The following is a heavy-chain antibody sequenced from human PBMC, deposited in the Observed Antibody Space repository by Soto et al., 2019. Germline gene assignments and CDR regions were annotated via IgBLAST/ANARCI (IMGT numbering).Heavy chain of an antibody. CDR3: ARQSGWYRTYYYYGMDV. CDR2: IYYSGST. D-gene: IGHD6-19*01. CDR1: GGSISSSSYY. J-gene: IGHJ6*02. Sequence: SETLSLTCTVSGGSISSSSYYWGWIRQPPGKGLEWIGSIYYSGSTYYNPSLKSRVTISVDTSKNQFSLKLSSVTAADTAVYYCARQSGWYRTYYYYGMDVWGRGTTVTVS. V-gene: IGHV4-39*01.